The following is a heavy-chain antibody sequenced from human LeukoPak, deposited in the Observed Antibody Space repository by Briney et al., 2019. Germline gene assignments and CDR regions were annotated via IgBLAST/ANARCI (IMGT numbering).Heavy chain of an antibody. V-gene: IGHV4-34*01. CDR1: GGSISSYY. CDR3: ARGPKKNAFDI. J-gene: IGHJ3*02. Sequence: SETLSLTCTVSGGSISSYYWSWIRQPPGKGLEWIGEINHSGSTNYNPSLKSRVTISVDTSKNQFSLKLSSVTAADTAVYYCARGPKKNAFDIWGQGTMVTVSS. CDR2: INHSGST.